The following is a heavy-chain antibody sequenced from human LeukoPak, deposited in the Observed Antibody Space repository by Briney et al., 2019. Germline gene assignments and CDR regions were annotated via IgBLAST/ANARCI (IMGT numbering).Heavy chain of an antibody. Sequence: GGTLTLTCVASGFTFDDYAMSWIRQPPGMGLEYVSGISWNANKIGYADSVQGRFTISRDNAKNSLYLQMNSLRAEDVALYYCARLVNGELRLKDYFDYWGQGTLVTVSS. CDR1: GFTFDDYA. CDR3: ARLVNGELRLKDYFDY. D-gene: IGHD1-7*01. V-gene: IGHV3-20*04. CDR2: ISWNANKI. J-gene: IGHJ4*02.